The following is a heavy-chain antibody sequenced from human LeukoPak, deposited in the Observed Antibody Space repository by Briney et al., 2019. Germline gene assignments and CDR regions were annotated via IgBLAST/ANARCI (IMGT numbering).Heavy chain of an antibody. Sequence: SGGSLRLSCAASGFTFSSYSMNWVRQAPGKGLEWVSYISSSSSTIYYADSVKGRLTISRDNDKNSLYLQMNSLRAEDTAVYYCARTQFLTGTHYYDSSGIDYWGQGTLVTVSS. CDR1: GFTFSSYS. D-gene: IGHD3-22*01. J-gene: IGHJ4*02. CDR3: ARTQFLTGTHYYDSSGIDY. CDR2: ISSSSSTI. V-gene: IGHV3-48*04.